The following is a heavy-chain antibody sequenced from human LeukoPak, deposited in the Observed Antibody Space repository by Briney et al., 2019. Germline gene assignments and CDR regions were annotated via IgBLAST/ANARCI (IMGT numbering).Heavy chain of an antibody. V-gene: IGHV1-46*01. J-gene: IGHJ6*03. CDR2: INPSGGST. Sequence: GASVKVSCKASGYTFTSYYMHWVRQAPGQGLEWMGIINPSGGSTSYAQKFQGRVTMTRDMSTGTVYMELSSLRSEDTAVYYCARVRGNYPYYYYYYYMDVWGKGTTVTVSS. CDR1: GYTFTSYY. D-gene: IGHD1-7*01. CDR3: ARVRGNYPYYYYYYYMDV.